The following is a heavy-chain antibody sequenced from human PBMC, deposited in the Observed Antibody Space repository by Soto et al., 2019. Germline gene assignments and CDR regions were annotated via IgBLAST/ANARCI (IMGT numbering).Heavy chain of an antibody. CDR3: ARYDSSGYYWPYYYYGMDV. CDR2: ISSRSSYI. CDR1: GVTFSTYS. D-gene: IGHD3-22*01. Sequence: EVQLVESGGGLVKPGRSLRLSCAGSGVTFSTYSMNWDRQAPGKGIERVSYISSRSSYIYYADSVKGRCTISRDNAKNSLYLQMNSLRAEDTAVYYCARYDSSGYYWPYYYYGMDVWGQGTTVTVSS. V-gene: IGHV3-21*01. J-gene: IGHJ6*02.